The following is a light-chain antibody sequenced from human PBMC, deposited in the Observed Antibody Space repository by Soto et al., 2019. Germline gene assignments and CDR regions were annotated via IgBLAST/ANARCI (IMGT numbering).Light chain of an antibody. J-gene: IGLJ2*01. CDR3: GTWDSSLNGVV. CDR1: SSNIENNY. CDR2: DDN. Sequence: QSVLTQPPSVSAASGQKVTISCSGGSSNIENNYVSWFQHLPGTAPKLLIYDDNKRPSGIPGRFSGSKSGTSATLGITGLQTGDEADYYCGTWDSSLNGVVFGGGTKVTVL. V-gene: IGLV1-51*01.